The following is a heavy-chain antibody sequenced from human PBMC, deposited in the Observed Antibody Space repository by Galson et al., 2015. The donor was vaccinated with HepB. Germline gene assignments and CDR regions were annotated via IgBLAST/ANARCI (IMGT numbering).Heavy chain of an antibody. CDR2: IIPIFGTA. CDR3: ARVGLEATIPFYYYYMDV. V-gene: IGHV1-69*13. D-gene: IGHD5-12*01. J-gene: IGHJ6*03. Sequence: SVKVSCKASGGTFSSYAISWVRQAPGQGLEWMGGIIPIFGTANYAQKFQGRVTITADESTSTAYMELSSLRSEDTAVYYCARVGLEATIPFYYYYMDVWGKGTTVTVSS. CDR1: GGTFSSYA.